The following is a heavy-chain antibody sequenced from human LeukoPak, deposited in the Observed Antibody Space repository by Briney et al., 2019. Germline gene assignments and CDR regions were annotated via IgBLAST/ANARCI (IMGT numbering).Heavy chain of an antibody. Sequence: PSETLSLTCTVSGGSISSYYWSWIRQPPGKGLEWIGYIYYSGSTNYNPSLKSRVTISVDTSKNQFSLKPSSVTAADTAVYYCARVGEGANYWGQGTLVTVSS. V-gene: IGHV4-59*01. D-gene: IGHD3-16*01. CDR2: IYYSGST. J-gene: IGHJ4*02. CDR1: GGSISSYY. CDR3: ARVGEGANY.